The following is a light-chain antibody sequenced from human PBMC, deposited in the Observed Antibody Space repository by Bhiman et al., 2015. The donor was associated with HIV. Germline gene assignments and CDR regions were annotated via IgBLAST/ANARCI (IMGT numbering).Light chain of an antibody. CDR3: QAWDSNTGV. V-gene: IGLV3-1*01. CDR2: QDD. CDR1: RLGDKY. Sequence: YELTQTPSVSVSPGQTAIITCSGDRLGDKYACWYQQKPGQSPILIIYQDDKRPSGIPERFSGSNSGDTATLTISETQALDEADYYCQAWDSNTGVFGTGTKVTVL. J-gene: IGLJ1*01.